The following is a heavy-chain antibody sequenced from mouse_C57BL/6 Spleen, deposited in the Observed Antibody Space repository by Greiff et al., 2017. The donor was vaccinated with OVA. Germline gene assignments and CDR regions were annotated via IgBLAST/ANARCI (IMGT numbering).Heavy chain of an antibody. V-gene: IGHV5-16*01. CDR1: GFTFSDYY. D-gene: IGHD2-2*01. J-gene: IGHJ2*01. CDR2: INYDGSST. Sequence: EVKLVESEGGLVQPGSSMKLSCTASGFTFSDYYMAWVRQVPEKGLEWVANINYDGSSTYYLDSLKSRFIISRDNAKNILYLQMSSLKSEDTATYYCARDRRGYAFFDYWGQGTTLTVSS. CDR3: ARDRRGYAFFDY.